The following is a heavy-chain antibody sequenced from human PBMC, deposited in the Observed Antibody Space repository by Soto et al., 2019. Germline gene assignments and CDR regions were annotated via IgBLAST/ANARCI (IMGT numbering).Heavy chain of an antibody. J-gene: IGHJ3*02. CDR1: GGSFSGYY. V-gene: IGHV4-34*01. D-gene: IGHD3-16*01. Sequence: SETLSLTCAVYGGSFSGYYWNWIRQPPGKGLEWIGEINHSGSTNYNPSLKSRVTISVDTSKNQFSLKLSSVTAADTAVYYCARGDLRWGGVLDIWGQGTMVTVSS. CDR2: INHSGST. CDR3: ARGDLRWGGVLDI.